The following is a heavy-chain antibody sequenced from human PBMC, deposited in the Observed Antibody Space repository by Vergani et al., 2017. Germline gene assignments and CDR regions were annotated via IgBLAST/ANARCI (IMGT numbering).Heavy chain of an antibody. CDR1: GYSFNNYA. Sequence: QVQLVQSGAEVKKPGASVKVSCLASGYSFNNYAIHLVLQAPGQGLEWMGRIIPILGIANYAQKFQGRVTITADKSTSTAYMELSSLRSEDTAVYYCAREDYYDSSGYYPSFDYWGQGTLVTVSS. CDR2: IIPILGIA. D-gene: IGHD3-22*01. V-gene: IGHV1-69*09. J-gene: IGHJ4*02. CDR3: AREDYYDSSGYYPSFDY.